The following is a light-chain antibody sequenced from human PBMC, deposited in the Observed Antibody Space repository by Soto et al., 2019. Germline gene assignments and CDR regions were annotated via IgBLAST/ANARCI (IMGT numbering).Light chain of an antibody. J-gene: IGLJ1*01. Sequence: QSVLTQPPSVSEAPRQRVTISCSGSSSNIGNTAVNWYQQLPGKAPELLIYYDDLLPSGVSDRFSGSKSGTSASLAISGLQSEDEADHYCAAWDDSLNGYDFGTGTKVTVL. CDR1: SSNIGNTA. V-gene: IGLV1-36*01. CDR2: YDD. CDR3: AAWDDSLNGYD.